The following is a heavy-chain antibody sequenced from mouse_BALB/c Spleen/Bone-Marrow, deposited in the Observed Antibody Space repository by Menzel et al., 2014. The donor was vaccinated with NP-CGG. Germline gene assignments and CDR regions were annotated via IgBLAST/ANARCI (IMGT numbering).Heavy chain of an antibody. Sequence: VKVVESGGGLVQPKGSLNLSCAASGFTFNTYAMNWVRQAPGKDLEWVARIRSKSNNYATYYANSVKDRFTISRDESQNMLYLQMNNLKTEDTAMYYCVRQDYFGYGYFDVWGAGTTVTVSS. CDR2: IRSKSNNYAT. V-gene: IGHV10-1*02. CDR3: VRQDYFGYGYFDV. D-gene: IGHD1-1*01. J-gene: IGHJ1*01. CDR1: GFTFNTYA.